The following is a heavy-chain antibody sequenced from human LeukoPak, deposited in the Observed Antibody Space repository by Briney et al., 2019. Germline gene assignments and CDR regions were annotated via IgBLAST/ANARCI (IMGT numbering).Heavy chain of an antibody. D-gene: IGHD1-26*01. V-gene: IGHV3-15*01. J-gene: IGHJ4*02. CDR1: GFTFSNAW. CDR3: TTDAGKLGATSVDY. CDR2: IKSKTDGGTT. Sequence: GGSLRLSCAASGFTFSNAWMSWVREGPGKGVECVGRIKSKTDGGTTDYAARVKGRFTISRDDSKNTLYLQMNSLNTEDTAVYYCTTDAGKLGATSVDYWGQGTLVTVS.